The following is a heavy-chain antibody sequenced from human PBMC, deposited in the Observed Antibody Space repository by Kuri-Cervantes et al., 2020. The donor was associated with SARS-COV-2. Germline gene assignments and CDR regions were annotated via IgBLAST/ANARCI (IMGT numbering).Heavy chain of an antibody. V-gene: IGHV3-48*01. CDR3: ARVGGNDFWSDYLDY. D-gene: IGHD3-3*01. CDR2: ISSSSTTI. Sequence: GESLKISCAASGFTFSSYGMQWVRQAPGKGLERISHISSSSTTIYYADSVEGRFTVSRDNARNSVYLQMDSLRAADTAVYYCARVGGNDFWSDYLDYWGQGILVTVSS. J-gene: IGHJ4*02. CDR1: GFTFSSYG.